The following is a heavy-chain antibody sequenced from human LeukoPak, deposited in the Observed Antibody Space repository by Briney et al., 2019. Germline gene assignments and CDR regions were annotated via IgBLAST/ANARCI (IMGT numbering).Heavy chain of an antibody. D-gene: IGHD3-16*02. CDR3: ARDRSHGDYVWGSYRPFDY. V-gene: IGHV1-2*02. Sequence: RASVKVSCKASGYTFTGYYMHWVRQAPGQGLEWMGWINPNSGGTNYAQKLQGRVTMTTDTSTSTAYMELRSLRSDDTAVYYCARDRSHGDYVWGSYRPFDYWGQGTLVTVSS. J-gene: IGHJ4*02. CDR1: GYTFTGYY. CDR2: INPNSGGT.